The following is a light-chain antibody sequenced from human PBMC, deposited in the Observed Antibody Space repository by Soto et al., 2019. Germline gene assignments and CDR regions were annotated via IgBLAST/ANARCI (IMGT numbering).Light chain of an antibody. CDR2: EAA. V-gene: IGKV1-27*01. Sequence: DIQMTQSPSSLSASVGDRVTITCRASQGIRHYLAWYQQKPGKVPKLLIYEAANLQSGVPSRFRGGGSGTEFTLTISSLEPEDVATCYSQNSDSAPQTFGQGTKGQI. J-gene: IGKJ1*01. CDR1: QGIRHY. CDR3: QNSDSAPQT.